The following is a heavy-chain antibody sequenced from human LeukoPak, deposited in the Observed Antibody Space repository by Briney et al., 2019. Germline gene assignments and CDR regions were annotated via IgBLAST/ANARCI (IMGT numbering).Heavy chain of an antibody. CDR3: ATEINSGSSSDY. D-gene: IGHD6-6*01. Sequence: ASVKVSCKASGYTFTSYYMHWVRQAPGQGLERMGWINPNSGGTNYAQKFQGRVTMTRDTSISTAYMELSRLRSDDTAVYYCATEINSGSSSDYWGQGTLVTVSS. CDR1: GYTFTSYY. J-gene: IGHJ4*02. CDR2: INPNSGGT. V-gene: IGHV1-2*02.